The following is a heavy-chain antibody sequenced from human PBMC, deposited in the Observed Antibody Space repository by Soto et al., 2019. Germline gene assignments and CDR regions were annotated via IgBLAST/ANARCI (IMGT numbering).Heavy chain of an antibody. V-gene: IGHV3-23*01. CDR2: IYGSGGKT. Sequence: GGSLRLSCAASGFTFISYAITFVRQSPFKGLEWVSSIYGSGGKTFYARSVQGRFTISRDNFKNTLYLQMNSLRAEDTAVYYCAKEFSSNYYVSIFHDWGQGTLVTVSS. CDR3: AKEFSSNYYVSIFHD. J-gene: IGHJ4*02. CDR1: GFTFISYA. D-gene: IGHD3-10*02.